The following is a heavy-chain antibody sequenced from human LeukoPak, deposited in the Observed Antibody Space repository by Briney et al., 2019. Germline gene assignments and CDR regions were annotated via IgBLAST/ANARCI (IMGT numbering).Heavy chain of an antibody. J-gene: IGHJ3*02. Sequence: SETLSLTCTVVGGPISSYYWSWIRQPPGKGLEWIGYVSYRGDTNYNPSLKSRVTISVDTSKNQFSLKLTSVTAADTAVYYCARPYSSNWYDAFHIWGQGTMVTVSS. CDR2: VSYRGDT. CDR1: GGPISSYY. V-gene: IGHV4-59*01. D-gene: IGHD6-13*01. CDR3: ARPYSSNWYDAFHI.